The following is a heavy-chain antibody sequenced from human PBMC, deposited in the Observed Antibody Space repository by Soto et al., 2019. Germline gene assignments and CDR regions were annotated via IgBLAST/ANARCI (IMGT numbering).Heavy chain of an antibody. D-gene: IGHD4-17*01. Sequence: QVQLVESGGGVVQPGRSLRLSCAASGFTFSNYGMHWVRQAPGKGLEWVAGIYYDGSNKFYADSVKGRFTISRDNSKNTLDLQMTSLRVEDTAVYYCARDGKDYGDFGGLDCWGQGTLVTVSS. V-gene: IGHV3-30*03. CDR2: IYYDGSNK. J-gene: IGHJ4*02. CDR3: ARDGKDYGDFGGLDC. CDR1: GFTFSNYG.